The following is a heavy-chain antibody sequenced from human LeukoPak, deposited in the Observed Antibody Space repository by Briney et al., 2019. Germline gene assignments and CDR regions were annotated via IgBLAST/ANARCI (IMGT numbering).Heavy chain of an antibody. CDR1: GFTFSSYN. V-gene: IGHV3-48*04. CDR3: AKGYNWNYAGHFDY. D-gene: IGHD1-7*01. CDR2: ISSSNSI. J-gene: IGHJ4*02. Sequence: GSLRLSCAASGFTFSSYNMNWVRQAPGRGLEWVSYISSSNSIYYADSVKGRFTISRDNAKNSLYLQMNSLRAEDMALYYCAKGYNWNYAGHFDYWGQGTLVTVSS.